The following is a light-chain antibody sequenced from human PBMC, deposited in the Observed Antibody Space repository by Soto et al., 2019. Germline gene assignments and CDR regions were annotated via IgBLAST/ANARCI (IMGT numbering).Light chain of an antibody. CDR3: QQSYNSPIT. CDR2: AAS. V-gene: IGKV1-39*01. CDR1: QSISYY. J-gene: IGKJ5*01. Sequence: DIQMTQPPSSLSASVGDRVTITRRASQSISYYLNWYQQTPGMAPKVLIYAASNLQSGVPSRFSGSGSGTDFTLTISSLQPEDFVTYYCQQSYNSPITFGQGTRLEIK.